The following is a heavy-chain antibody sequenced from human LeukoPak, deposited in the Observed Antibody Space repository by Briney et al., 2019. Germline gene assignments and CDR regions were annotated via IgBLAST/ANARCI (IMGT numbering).Heavy chain of an antibody. CDR1: GFTDSSYY. V-gene: IGHV3-7*04. J-gene: IGHJ4*02. CDR2: MNQDGGEK. D-gene: IGHD3-22*01. Sequence: GGTLTLSCAASGFTDSSYYMSEVRQSPGKGLEWVANMNQDGGEKYYVDSVKGRFTISSDNVKNSLYLQMNSLRAEDTAIYYCARADDSSGYRPSDHWGQGTLVTVSS. CDR3: ARADDSSGYRPSDH.